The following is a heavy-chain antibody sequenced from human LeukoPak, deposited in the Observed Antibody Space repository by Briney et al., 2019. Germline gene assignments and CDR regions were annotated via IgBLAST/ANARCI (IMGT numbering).Heavy chain of an antibody. V-gene: IGHV3-30*18. CDR2: ISYDGSNK. CDR1: GFTFNSYG. D-gene: IGHD3-22*01. J-gene: IGHJ4*02. Sequence: PGGSLRLSCAASGFTFNSYGMHWVRQAPGKGLEWVAVISYDGSNKYYADSVKGRFTISRDNSKNTLYLQMNSLRAEDTAVYYCANYDSSGYQLDYWGQGTLATVSS. CDR3: ANYDSSGYQLDY.